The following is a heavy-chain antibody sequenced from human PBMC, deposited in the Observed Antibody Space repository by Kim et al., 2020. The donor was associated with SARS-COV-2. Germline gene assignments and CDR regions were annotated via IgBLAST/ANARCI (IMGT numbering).Heavy chain of an antibody. Sequence: SETLSLTCAVSGVSITSATWWTWVRQPPGKGLEWIGEMFHSGTTNYNPSLKSRVTISVDKSKNHFSLNLNSVTAADTAVYYCSGSSGWYRLHYWGQGTLV. J-gene: IGHJ4*02. V-gene: IGHV4-4*02. CDR1: GVSITSATW. CDR2: MFHSGTT. CDR3: SGSSGWYRLHY. D-gene: IGHD6-19*01.